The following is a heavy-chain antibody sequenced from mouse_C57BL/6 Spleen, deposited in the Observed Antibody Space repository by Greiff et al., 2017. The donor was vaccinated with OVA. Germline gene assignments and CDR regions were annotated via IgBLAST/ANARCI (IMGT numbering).Heavy chain of an antibody. CDR3: ANWDEDY. CDR1: GYTFTDYY. V-gene: IGHV1-19*01. J-gene: IGHJ2*01. Sequence: EVKLMESGPVLVKPGASVKMSCKASGYTFTDYYMNWVKQSHGKSLEWIGVINPYNGGTSYNQKFKGKATLTVDKSSSTAYMELNSLTSEDSAVYYCANWDEDYWGQGTTLTVSS. CDR2: INPYNGGT. D-gene: IGHD4-1*01.